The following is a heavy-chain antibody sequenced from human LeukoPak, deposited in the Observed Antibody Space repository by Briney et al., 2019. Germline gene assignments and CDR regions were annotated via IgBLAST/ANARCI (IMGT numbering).Heavy chain of an antibody. V-gene: IGHV1-8*02. D-gene: IGHD6-19*01. J-gene: IGHJ4*02. CDR3: VRARPQDSSGWYSGHYFDY. Sequence: ASVKVSCKASGGIFSSYAISWVRQAPGQGLEWMGWMNPNSGKTGYPQKFQGRVTMTRNTYISTAYRDLCSLRSEDPGVYYCVRARPQDSSGWYSGHYFDYWGQGTLVTVSS. CDR2: MNPNSGKT. CDR1: GGIFSSYA.